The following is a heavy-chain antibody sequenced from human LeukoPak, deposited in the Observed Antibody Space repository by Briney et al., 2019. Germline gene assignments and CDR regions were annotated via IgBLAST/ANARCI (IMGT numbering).Heavy chain of an antibody. CDR3: ARDSVGDSSGYYDFDY. Sequence: PGGSLRLSCAASGFTFSTSVMSWVRQAPGKGLERVSGIDGGGDVTYYADSVKGRFTISRDNSKNTLYLQMNSLRAEDTAVYYCARDSVGDSSGYYDFDYWGQGTLVTVSS. J-gene: IGHJ4*02. CDR1: GFTFSTSV. CDR2: IDGGGDVT. D-gene: IGHD3-22*01. V-gene: IGHV3-23*01.